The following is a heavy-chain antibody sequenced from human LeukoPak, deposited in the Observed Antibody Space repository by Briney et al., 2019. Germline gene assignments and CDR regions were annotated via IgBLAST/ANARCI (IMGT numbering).Heavy chain of an antibody. CDR3: ARPNRELGYCSGGSCYATDY. D-gene: IGHD2-15*01. J-gene: IGHJ4*02. V-gene: IGHV3-74*01. CDR1: GFTFSSYW. Sequence: GGSLRLSCAASGFTFSSYWMHWVRQAPGKGLGWVSRINSDGSSTSYADSVKGRFTISRDNAKNTLYLQMNSLRAEDTAVYYCARPNRELGYCSGGSCYATDYWGQGTLVTVSS. CDR2: INSDGSST.